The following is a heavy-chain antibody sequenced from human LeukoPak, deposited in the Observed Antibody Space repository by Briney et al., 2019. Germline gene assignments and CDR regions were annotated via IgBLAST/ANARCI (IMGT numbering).Heavy chain of an antibody. V-gene: IGHV1-69*13. CDR3: AREAAVAGRGLDY. Sequence: SVKVSCKASGGAFSSYAISWVRQAPGQGLEWMGGIIPIFGTANYAQKFQGRVTITADESTSTAYMGLSSLRSEDTAVYYCAREAAVAGRGLDYWGQGTLVTVSS. J-gene: IGHJ4*02. CDR1: GGAFSSYA. D-gene: IGHD6-19*01. CDR2: IIPIFGTA.